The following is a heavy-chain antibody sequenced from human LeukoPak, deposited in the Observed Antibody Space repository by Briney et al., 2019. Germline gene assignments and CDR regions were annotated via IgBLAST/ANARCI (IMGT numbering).Heavy chain of an antibody. J-gene: IGHJ4*02. CDR2: ISSSSSYI. V-gene: IGHV3-21*01. Sequence: GGSLRLSCAASGFTFSSYSMNWVRQAPGKGLEWVSSISSSSSYIYYADSVKGRFTISRDNAKNSLYLQMNSLRAEDTAVYYCARGSGYYGSGREWDYWGQGTLDTVSS. D-gene: IGHD3-10*01. CDR1: GFTFSSYS. CDR3: ARGSGYYGSGREWDY.